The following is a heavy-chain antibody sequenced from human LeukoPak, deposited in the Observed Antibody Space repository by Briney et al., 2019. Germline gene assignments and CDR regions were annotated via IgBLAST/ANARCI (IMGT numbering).Heavy chain of an antibody. CDR3: AKDAVGATAYYFDY. D-gene: IGHD1-26*01. V-gene: IGHV3-7*03. J-gene: IGHJ4*02. CDR2: IKQDGSEK. CDR1: GFSFNTYW. Sequence: GGSLRLSCAVSGFSFNTYWMTWVRQAPGKGLEWVANIKQDGSEKYYVDSVKGRFTISRDNAKNTLYLQMNSLRAEDTAVYYCAKDAVGATAYYFDYWGQGTLVTVSS.